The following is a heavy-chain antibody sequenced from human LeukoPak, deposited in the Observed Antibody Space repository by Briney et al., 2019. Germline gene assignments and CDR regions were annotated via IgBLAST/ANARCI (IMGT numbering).Heavy chain of an antibody. V-gene: IGHV4-59*08. CDR3: ARGVTLGYDYGCWFDP. Sequence: SETLSLTCTVSGDSLSSHYWSWIRQPPGKGLEWIGYIYGSGSTHYDPSLRSRVTISEDTSKNQFSLKLTSVTAADTAVYYCARGVTLGYDYGCWFDPWGQGTLVTVSS. D-gene: IGHD5-12*01. CDR1: GDSLSSHY. CDR2: IYGSGST. J-gene: IGHJ5*02.